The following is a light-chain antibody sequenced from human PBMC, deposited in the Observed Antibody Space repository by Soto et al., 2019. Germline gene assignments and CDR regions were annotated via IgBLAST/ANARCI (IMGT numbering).Light chain of an antibody. Sequence: DIQVTQSLSSLSASVGDRVTITCRASQDISGHLAWYQQKPGKVPKLLIYEASTLQSRVPSRFSASGSGTDLTLTISSLQPEDVATYYCQKYNGTPRTFGQGTKVELK. J-gene: IGKJ1*01. V-gene: IGKV1-27*01. CDR1: QDISGH. CDR2: EAS. CDR3: QKYNGTPRT.